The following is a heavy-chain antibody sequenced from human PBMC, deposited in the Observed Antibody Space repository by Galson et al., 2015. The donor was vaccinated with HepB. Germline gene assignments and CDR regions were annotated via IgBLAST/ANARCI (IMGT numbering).Heavy chain of an antibody. Sequence: SVKVSCKASGYAFTSYAMHWVRQAPGQRLEWMGWINAGNGNTKYSQKFQGRVTITRDTSASTAYMELSSLRSEDTAVYHCAREIPHTQNLWDTLSLDIWGQGTMVTVSS. V-gene: IGHV1-3*01. CDR2: INAGNGNT. CDR3: AREIPHTQNLWDTLSLDI. J-gene: IGHJ3*02. D-gene: IGHD1-26*01. CDR1: GYAFTSYA.